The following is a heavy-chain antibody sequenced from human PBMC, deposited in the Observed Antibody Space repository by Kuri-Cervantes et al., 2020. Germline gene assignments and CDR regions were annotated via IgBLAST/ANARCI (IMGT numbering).Heavy chain of an antibody. D-gene: IGHD1-26*01. Sequence: GGSLRLSCAASGFTFSGSAIHWVRQASGKGLEWVGRIRNKANNYATTYAASVKGRFTISRDNSKNTLYLQMNSLRAEDTAVYYCASLNSGSYLPFDYWGQGTLVTVSS. CDR2: IRNKANNYAT. CDR1: GFTFSGSA. J-gene: IGHJ4*02. V-gene: IGHV3-73*01. CDR3: ASLNSGSYLPFDY.